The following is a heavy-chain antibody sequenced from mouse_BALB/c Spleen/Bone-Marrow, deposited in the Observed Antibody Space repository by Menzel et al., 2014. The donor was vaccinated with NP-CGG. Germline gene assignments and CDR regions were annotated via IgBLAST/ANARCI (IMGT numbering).Heavy chain of an antibody. CDR2: ISSGSSYT. Sequence: DVKLVESGGDLVKPGGSLKLSCAASGFTFSSYGVSWVRRTPDKRLEWVATISSGSSYTYYPDSVKGRFTISRDNAKNTLYLQMSSLKSEDTAMYYCARRDYDYDGPWFAYWGQGTLVTVSA. CDR1: GFTFSSYG. V-gene: IGHV5-6*02. J-gene: IGHJ3*01. D-gene: IGHD2-4*01. CDR3: ARRDYDYDGPWFAY.